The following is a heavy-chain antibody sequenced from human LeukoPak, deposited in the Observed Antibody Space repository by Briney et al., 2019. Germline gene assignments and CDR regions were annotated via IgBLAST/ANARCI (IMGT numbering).Heavy chain of an antibody. CDR2: INHSGST. Sequence: KPSETLSLTCAVYGGSFSGYYWSWIRQPPGKGLEWIGEINHSGSTNYNPSLKSRVTISVDTSKNQFSLKLSSVTAADTAVYYCARAGYGSGSDYWGQGTLVTVSS. CDR3: ARAGYGSGSDY. D-gene: IGHD3-10*01. J-gene: IGHJ4*02. V-gene: IGHV4-34*01. CDR1: GGSFSGYY.